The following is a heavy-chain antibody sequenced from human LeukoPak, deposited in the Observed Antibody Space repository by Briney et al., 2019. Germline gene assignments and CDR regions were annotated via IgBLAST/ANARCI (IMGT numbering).Heavy chain of an antibody. CDR2: ISYDGGRK. CDR3: ARQEARNYYYEGLDY. J-gene: IGHJ4*02. V-gene: IGHV3-30*03. D-gene: IGHD3-22*01. Sequence: PGGSLRLSCAASGFTFSSYSMNWVRQAPGKGLEWVALISYDGGRKDYADSVKGRFTIDRDNSKNIVYLQMNSLRPDDTAIYFCARQEARNYYYEGLDYWGQGNLVTVSS. CDR1: GFTFSSYS.